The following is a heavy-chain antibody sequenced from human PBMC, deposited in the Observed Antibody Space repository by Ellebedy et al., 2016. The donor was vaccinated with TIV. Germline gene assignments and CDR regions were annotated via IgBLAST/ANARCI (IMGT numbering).Heavy chain of an antibody. CDR2: ISGSGGST. D-gene: IGHD5-12*01. Sequence: GESLKISCAASGFTFSSYAMSWVRQAPGKGLEWVSAISGSGGSTYYADSVKGRFTISRDNSKNTLYLQMNSLRAEDTAVYYCAKDSGYAFRWFDPWGQGTLVTVSS. CDR3: AKDSGYAFRWFDP. CDR1: GFTFSSYA. V-gene: IGHV3-23*01. J-gene: IGHJ5*02.